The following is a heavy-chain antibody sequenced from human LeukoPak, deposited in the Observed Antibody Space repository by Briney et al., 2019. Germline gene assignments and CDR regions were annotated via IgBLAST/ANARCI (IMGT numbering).Heavy chain of an antibody. J-gene: IGHJ4*02. D-gene: IGHD1-26*01. Sequence: GGSLRLSCAASGFTFSTYGMHWVRQAPGKGLEWVAFIRYDGSNKYYADSVKGRFTISRDNSKNTLYLQMNSLRAEDTAVYYCASGGAANFDYWGQGTLVTVSS. V-gene: IGHV3-30*02. CDR2: IRYDGSNK. CDR3: ASGGAANFDY. CDR1: GFTFSTYG.